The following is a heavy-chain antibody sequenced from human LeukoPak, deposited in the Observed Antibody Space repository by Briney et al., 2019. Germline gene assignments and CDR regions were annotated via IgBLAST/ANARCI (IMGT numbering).Heavy chain of an antibody. CDR3: ARDGSSGWSMDY. CDR1: GFTFSSYG. Sequence: PGGSLRPSCAASGFTFSSYGMHWVRQAPGKGLEWVAVIWYDGSNKYYADSVKGRFTISRDNPKNTLYLQMNSLRAEDTAVYYCARDGSSGWSMDYWGQGTLVTVSS. V-gene: IGHV3-33*01. J-gene: IGHJ4*02. CDR2: IWYDGSNK. D-gene: IGHD6-19*01.